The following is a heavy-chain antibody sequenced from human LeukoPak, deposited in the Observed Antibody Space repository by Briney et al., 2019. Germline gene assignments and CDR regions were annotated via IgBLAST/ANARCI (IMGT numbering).Heavy chain of an antibody. Sequence: ASVKVSCKASGGTFSSYAISWVRQAPGQGLEWMGGIIPIFGTANYAQKFQGRVTITADKSTSTAYMELSSLRSEDTAVYYCARTGYSGYEVEFDYWGQGTLVTVSS. D-gene: IGHD5-12*01. CDR3: ARTGYSGYEVEFDY. V-gene: IGHV1-69*06. CDR1: GGTFSSYA. J-gene: IGHJ4*02. CDR2: IIPIFGTA.